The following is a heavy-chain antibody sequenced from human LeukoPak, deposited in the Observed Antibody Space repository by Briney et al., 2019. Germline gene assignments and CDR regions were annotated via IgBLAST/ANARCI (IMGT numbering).Heavy chain of an antibody. CDR1: GYSFTSYW. Sequence: GESLKISCKGSGYSFTSYWIGWVRQMPGKGLEWMGVIYPGDSDTRYSPSFQGQVIISADKSISTAYLQWSSLKASDTAMYYCARAGPHYYDSSGYYGTFDYWGQGALVTVSS. D-gene: IGHD3-22*01. V-gene: IGHV5-51*01. J-gene: IGHJ4*02. CDR3: ARAGPHYYDSSGYYGTFDY. CDR2: IYPGDSDT.